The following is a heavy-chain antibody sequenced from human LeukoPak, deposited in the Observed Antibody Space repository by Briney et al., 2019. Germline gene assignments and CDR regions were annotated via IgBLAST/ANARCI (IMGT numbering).Heavy chain of an antibody. CDR2: IFHSGST. D-gene: IGHD6-13*01. Sequence: PSETLSLTCTVSGDSISSSSYYWGWIRQPPWKGLEWIGSIFHSGSTYYNPSLKSRVTISVDTSKNQFSLKLTSVAAADTAVYYCARSWFSTGPADYWGQGTLVTVSS. CDR1: GDSISSSSYY. CDR3: ARSWFSTGPADY. J-gene: IGHJ4*02. V-gene: IGHV4-39*01.